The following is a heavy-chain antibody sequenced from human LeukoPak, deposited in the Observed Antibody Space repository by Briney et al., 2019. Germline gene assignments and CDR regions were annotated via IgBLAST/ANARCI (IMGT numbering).Heavy chain of an antibody. CDR2: ISSSSSYI. CDR1: GFTFSSYA. J-gene: IGHJ4*02. CDR3: ARSAPIGYCSSTSCYAFDY. Sequence: PGGSLRLSCAASGFTFSSYAMSWVRQTPGKGLEWVSSISSSSSYIYYADSVKGRFTISRDNAKNSLYLQMNSLRAEDTAVYYCARSAPIGYCSSTSCYAFDYWGQGTLVTVSS. D-gene: IGHD2-2*01. V-gene: IGHV3-21*01.